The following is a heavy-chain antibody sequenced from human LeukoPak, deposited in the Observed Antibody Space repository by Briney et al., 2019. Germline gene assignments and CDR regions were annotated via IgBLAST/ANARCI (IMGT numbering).Heavy chain of an antibody. CDR2: ISGRGGST. D-gene: IGHD1-26*01. Sequence: GGSLRLSCAASGFTFSSYAMSWVRQAPGKGLEWVSAISGRGGSTYYADSVKRRFTISRDNSKNTLYLQMNSLRAEDTAVYYCAKVPCNLVGAIAVLFDSWGQGTLVTVSS. J-gene: IGHJ4*02. CDR1: GFTFSSYA. CDR3: AKVPCNLVGAIAVLFDS. V-gene: IGHV3-23*01.